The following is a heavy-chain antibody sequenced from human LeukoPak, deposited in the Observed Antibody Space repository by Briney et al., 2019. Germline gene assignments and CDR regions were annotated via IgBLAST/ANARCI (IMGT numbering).Heavy chain of an antibody. J-gene: IGHJ6*02. V-gene: IGHV3-23*01. Sequence: GGSLRLSCAASGFTFSSYAMSWVRQAPGKGLEWVSAISGSGGSTYYADSVKGRFTISRDNSKNTLYLQMNSLRAEDTAVYYCAREPHYDTKDYYYYYGMDVWGQGTTVTVSS. D-gene: IGHD3-9*01. CDR2: ISGSGGST. CDR1: GFTFSSYA. CDR3: AREPHYDTKDYYYYYGMDV.